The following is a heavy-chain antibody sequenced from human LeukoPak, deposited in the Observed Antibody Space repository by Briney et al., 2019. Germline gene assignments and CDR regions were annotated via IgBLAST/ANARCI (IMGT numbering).Heavy chain of an antibody. J-gene: IGHJ5*02. CDR2: INPNSGGT. V-gene: IGHV1-2*02. CDR1: GYTSTGYY. Sequence: ASVKVSCKASGYTSTGYYMHWVRQAPRQGVEWMGWINPNSGGTNYAQKFQGRVTMTRDTSISTAYMELSRLRSDDTAVYYCARGIAVAGRNLFDPWGQGALVTVSS. CDR3: ARGIAVAGRNLFDP. D-gene: IGHD6-19*01.